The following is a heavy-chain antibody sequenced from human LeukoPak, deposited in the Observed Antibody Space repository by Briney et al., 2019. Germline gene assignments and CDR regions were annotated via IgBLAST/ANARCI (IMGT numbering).Heavy chain of an antibody. CDR3: AKDTSGSYYEVFDY. V-gene: IGHV3-48*04. D-gene: IGHD3-10*01. CDR2: ISSSSSNI. Sequence: GGSLRLSCTTSGFTSSRYSMNWVRQAPGKGLEWISYISSSSSNIQYADSVKGRFTISRDNARNSLYLQMNSLRAEDTAVYYCAKDTSGSYYEVFDYWGQGTLVTVSS. CDR1: GFTSSRYS. J-gene: IGHJ4*02.